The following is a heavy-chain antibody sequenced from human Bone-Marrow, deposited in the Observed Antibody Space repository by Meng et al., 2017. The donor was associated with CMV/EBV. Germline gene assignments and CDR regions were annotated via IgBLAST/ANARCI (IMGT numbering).Heavy chain of an antibody. CDR1: GYTFTGYY. D-gene: IGHD4-17*01. Sequence: ASVKVSCKASGYTFTGYYMHWVRQAPGQGLEWMGWINPNSGNTGYAQKFQGRVTITADKSTSTAYMELSSLRSEDTAVYYCARGTVTTWGPFPYYYYGMDVWGQGTTVTVSS. J-gene: IGHJ6*02. CDR2: INPNSGNT. V-gene: IGHV1-8*03. CDR3: ARGTVTTWGPFPYYYYGMDV.